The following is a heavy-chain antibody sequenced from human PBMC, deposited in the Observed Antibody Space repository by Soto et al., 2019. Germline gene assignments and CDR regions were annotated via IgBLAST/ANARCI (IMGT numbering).Heavy chain of an antibody. V-gene: IGHV4-59*08. CDR1: GGSISSYY. CDR2: IYYSGST. Sequence: SETLSLTCTVSGGSISSYYWSWIRQPPGKGLEWIGYIYYSGSTNYNPSLKSRVTISVDTSKNQFSLKLSSVTAADTAVYYCARQGSYGGYYCYYMDVWGKGTTVTVSS. D-gene: IGHD5-18*01. J-gene: IGHJ6*03. CDR3: ARQGSYGGYYCYYMDV.